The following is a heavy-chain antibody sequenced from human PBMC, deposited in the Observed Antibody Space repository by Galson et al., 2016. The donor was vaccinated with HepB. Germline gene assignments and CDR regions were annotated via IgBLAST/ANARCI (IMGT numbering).Heavy chain of an antibody. D-gene: IGHD2-8*02. CDR1: GFIFTNYA. Sequence: SLRLSCAATGFIFTNYALHWVRQAPGKGLESVSVISHNGDTSYYADSVKGRFIISRDNSKNTLFLQMSSLRVEDTAVYYWVKTGGTPTTNFDSWGQGTLVIVSS. V-gene: IGHV3-64D*09. CDR3: VKTGGTPTTNFDS. J-gene: IGHJ4*02. CDR2: ISHNGDTS.